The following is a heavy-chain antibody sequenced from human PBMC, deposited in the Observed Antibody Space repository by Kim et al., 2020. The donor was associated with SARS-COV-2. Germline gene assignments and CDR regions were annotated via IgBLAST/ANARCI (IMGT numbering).Heavy chain of an antibody. J-gene: IGHJ4*02. CDR2: SAT. V-gene: IGHV3-48*01. Sequence: SATYSADSVKRRFTISRDNAKNSLYLQMNSLSAEDTAVYYCAGRLDYWGQGALVTVSS. CDR3: AGRLDY.